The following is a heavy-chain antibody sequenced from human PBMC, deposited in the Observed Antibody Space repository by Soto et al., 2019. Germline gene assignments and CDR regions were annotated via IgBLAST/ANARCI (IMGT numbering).Heavy chain of an antibody. CDR2: IKQDGSGE. D-gene: IGHD3-10*01. V-gene: IGHV3-7*01. J-gene: IGHJ6*02. Sequence: GGSLRLSCAASGFTFTTYWMSWVRQAPGKGLEWVGNIKQDGSGENYVDSVKGRFTISRANAKHSLYLQMNSLRAEDTAVYYCARDRGLPSYHYYGMDVWGQGTTGTVSS. CDR1: GFTFTTYW. CDR3: ARDRGLPSYHYYGMDV.